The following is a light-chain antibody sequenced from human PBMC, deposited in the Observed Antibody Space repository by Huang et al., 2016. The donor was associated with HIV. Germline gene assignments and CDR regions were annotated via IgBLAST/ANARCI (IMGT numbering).Light chain of an antibody. CDR3: QHRTSWPPSVT. J-gene: IGKJ4*01. CDR2: DVS. V-gene: IGKV3-11*01. Sequence: ETVLTQSPATLSLSPGESAILSCRASQRDASNIAWYKHKPGQPPRLLSYDVSTKAPGTPARFSGSGSGTDVTLTINGLEPEDFAIYYCQHRTSWPPSVTFGGGTRVEVK. CDR1: QRDASN.